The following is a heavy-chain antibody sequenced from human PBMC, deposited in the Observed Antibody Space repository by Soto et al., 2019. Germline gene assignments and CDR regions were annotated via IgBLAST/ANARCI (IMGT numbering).Heavy chain of an antibody. CDR2: IYYSGST. CDR1: GGSISSSSYY. Sequence: QLQLQESGPGLVKPSETLSLTCTVSGGSISSSSYYWGWIRQPPGKGLEWIGSIYYSGSTYYTPSLKSRVTISVDASKNQFSLKRSSGTAADTAVYYCARGKYSYCSGPLHTSGYWGQGTPVTVTT. CDR3: ARGKYSYCSGPLHTSGY. V-gene: IGHV4-39*01. D-gene: IGHD5-18*01. J-gene: IGHJ4*02.